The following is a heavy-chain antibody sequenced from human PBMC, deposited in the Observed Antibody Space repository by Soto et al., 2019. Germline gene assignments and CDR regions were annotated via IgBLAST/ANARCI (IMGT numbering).Heavy chain of an antibody. CDR2: IYYSGST. J-gene: IGHJ3*02. Sequence: QLQLQESGPGLVKPSETLSLTCTVSGGSISSSSYYWGWIRQPPGKGLEWIGSIYYSGSTYYNPSLKSRVTISVDTSKNQCSLKLSSVTAADTAVYYCARHGAGYCSGGSCYSAFDIWGQGRMVTVSS. D-gene: IGHD2-15*01. CDR1: GGSISSSSYY. V-gene: IGHV4-39*01. CDR3: ARHGAGYCSGGSCYSAFDI.